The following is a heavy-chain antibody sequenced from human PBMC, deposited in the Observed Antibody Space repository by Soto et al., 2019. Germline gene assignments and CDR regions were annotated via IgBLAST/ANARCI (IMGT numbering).Heavy chain of an antibody. CDR1: GCTFSSYW. D-gene: IGHD1-26*01. CDR2: IKQDGSEK. J-gene: IGHJ4*02. V-gene: IGHV3-7*03. Sequence: EVQLVESGGGLVQPGGSLRLSCAASGCTFSSYWMSWVRQAPGKGLEWVANIKQDGSEKYYVDSVKGRFTISRDNAKNSLYLQMNSLRAEDTAVYYCARESGSSDYWGQGTLVTVSS. CDR3: ARESGSSDY.